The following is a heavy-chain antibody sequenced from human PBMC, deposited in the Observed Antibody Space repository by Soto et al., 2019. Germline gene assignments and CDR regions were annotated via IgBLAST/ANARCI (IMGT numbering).Heavy chain of an antibody. D-gene: IGHD2-2*01. CDR2: ISGSGGST. Sequence: GGSLRLSCAASGFTFSSYAMSWVRQAPGKGLEWVSAISGSGGSTYYADSVKGRFTISRDNSKNTLYLQMNSLRAEDTAVYYCAVVPAAITGYYYYGMDVWGQGTTVTVS. J-gene: IGHJ6*02. CDR1: GFTFSSYA. CDR3: AVVPAAITGYYYYGMDV. V-gene: IGHV3-23*01.